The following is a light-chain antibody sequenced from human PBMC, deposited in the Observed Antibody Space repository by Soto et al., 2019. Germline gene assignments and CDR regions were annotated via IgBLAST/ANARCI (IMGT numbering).Light chain of an antibody. CDR2: DAS. J-gene: IGKJ5*01. V-gene: IGKV3-11*01. Sequence: EIGLAQSPATLSLSPGDRVTLSCQASQSVLSYLAWYQQKPGQAPRLLIYDASKRATGIPARFSGSGSGTDFTLTISSLEPEDFAVYYCQQRINWPLTFGQGTRLEI. CDR3: QQRINWPLT. CDR1: QSVLSY.